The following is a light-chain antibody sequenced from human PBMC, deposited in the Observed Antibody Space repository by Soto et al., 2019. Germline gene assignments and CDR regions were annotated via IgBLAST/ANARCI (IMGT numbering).Light chain of an antibody. V-gene: IGKV1-13*02. Sequence: AIQLTRSPSSLSASVGDRVTITCRASQDIRSALAWYQQKPGKAPKLLIYDASSLGSGVPSRFSGSGSGTDFTLTISSLQPEDFATYYCQQFNSYPLTCGGGTKVEIK. J-gene: IGKJ4*01. CDR3: QQFNSYPLT. CDR2: DAS. CDR1: QDIRSA.